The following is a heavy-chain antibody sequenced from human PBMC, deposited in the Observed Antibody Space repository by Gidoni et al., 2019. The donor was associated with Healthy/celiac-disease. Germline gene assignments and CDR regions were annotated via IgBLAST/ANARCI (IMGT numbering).Heavy chain of an antibody. CDR2: ISYDGSNK. CDR3: AKDGNSGRNPDWYFDL. D-gene: IGHD1-26*01. Sequence: QVQLVESGGGVVQPGRSLRLSCAASGFTFSSYGMHWVRQAPGKGLEWVAVISYDGSNKYYADSVKGRFTISRDNSKNTLYLQMNSLRAEDTAVYYCAKDGNSGRNPDWYFDLWGRGTLVTVSS. J-gene: IGHJ2*01. CDR1: GFTFSSYG. V-gene: IGHV3-30*18.